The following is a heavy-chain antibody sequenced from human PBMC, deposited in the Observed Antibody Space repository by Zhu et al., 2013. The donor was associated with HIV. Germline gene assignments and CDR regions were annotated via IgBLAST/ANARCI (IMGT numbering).Heavy chain of an antibody. J-gene: IGHJ5*02. CDR3: ARGIRARNPIWGSRNWFDP. CDR2: IIPIFGTA. V-gene: IGHV1-69*06. D-gene: IGHD7-27*01. Sequence: QVQLVQSGAEVKKPGSSVKVSCKASGGTFSSYAISWVRQAPGQGLEWMGGIIPIFGTANYAQKFQGRVTITADKSTSTVYMELSSLRSEDTAVYYCARGIRARNPIWGSRNWFDPWGQGTLVIVSS. CDR1: GGTFSSYA.